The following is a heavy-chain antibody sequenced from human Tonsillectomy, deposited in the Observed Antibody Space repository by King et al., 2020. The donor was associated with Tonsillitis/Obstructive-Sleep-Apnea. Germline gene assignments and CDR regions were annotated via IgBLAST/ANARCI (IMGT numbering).Heavy chain of an antibody. CDR2: KKEDGSDK. D-gene: IGHD6-19*01. J-gene: IGHJ4*02. CDR3: ASVVYSSGWFKMYY. Sequence: VQLVESGGGLVQPGGSLRLSCAASGFTFNIYWMNWVRQAPGKGLEWVANKKEDGSDKYYVDSVKGRFTISRDNAKNSVYLQMNSLRAEDTSVYYCASVVYSSGWFKMYYWGPGTLVTVSS. V-gene: IGHV3-7*03. CDR1: GFTFNIYW.